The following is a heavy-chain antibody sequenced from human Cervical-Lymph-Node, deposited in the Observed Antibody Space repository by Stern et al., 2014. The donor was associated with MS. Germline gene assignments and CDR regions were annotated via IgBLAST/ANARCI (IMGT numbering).Heavy chain of an antibody. CDR2: INPDSGVT. V-gene: IGHV1-2*06. Sequence: QVQLVQSGAEVRKPGASVKVSCKASGSTFIGYYIPWVRQAPGQGLEWMGRINPDSGVTDSAQRLQGRVTMTRDMSITTVYMELRGLRSDDTAMYYCASSYTGYYDICDYWGQGSLVTVSS. CDR1: GSTFIGYY. CDR3: ASSYTGYYDICDY. D-gene: IGHD3-16*01. J-gene: IGHJ4*02.